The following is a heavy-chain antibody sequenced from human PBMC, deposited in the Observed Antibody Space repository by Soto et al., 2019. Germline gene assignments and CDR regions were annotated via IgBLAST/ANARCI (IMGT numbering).Heavy chain of an antibody. CDR1: GFTFSSYS. CDR3: ARVQYYYDSSGPDAFDI. D-gene: IGHD3-22*01. Sequence: GGSRRLSCAASGFTFSSYSMNWVRQAPGKGLEWVSYISSSSSTIYYADSVKGRFTISRDNAKNSLYLQMNSLRAEDTAVYYCARVQYYYDSSGPDAFDIWGQGTMVTVSS. J-gene: IGHJ3*02. V-gene: IGHV3-48*04. CDR2: ISSSSSTI.